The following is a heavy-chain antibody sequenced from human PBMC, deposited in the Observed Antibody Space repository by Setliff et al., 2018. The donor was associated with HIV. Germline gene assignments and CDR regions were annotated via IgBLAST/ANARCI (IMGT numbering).Heavy chain of an antibody. CDR3: ARTKDCSSTSCPGTHYYYYMDV. J-gene: IGHJ6*03. V-gene: IGHV4-39*01. CDR1: GGSISSGYCY. Sequence: SETLSLTCTVSGGSISSGYCYWGWNRQPQGKELEWIGTYCYSRSTYYNPSLQSRVTIAVDTSKNQFSLNLSSVTAADTAVYYCARTKDCSSTSCPGTHYYYYMDVWGKGTTVTVSS. D-gene: IGHD2-2*01. CDR2: YCYSRST.